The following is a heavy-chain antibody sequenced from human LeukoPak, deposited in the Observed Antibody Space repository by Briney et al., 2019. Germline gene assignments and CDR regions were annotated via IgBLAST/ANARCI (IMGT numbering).Heavy chain of an antibody. Sequence: PSETLFLTCAVSGGSVSNDDFYWVWIRQPPGKGLEWIGSLTYSGRSFSNPSLKSRVTTSVDTSKNQIFLKLSSVTAADTAVYYCAAILTGGKFGYWGQGTLVTVSS. J-gene: IGHJ4*02. D-gene: IGHD3-9*01. CDR3: AAILTGGKFGY. V-gene: IGHV4-39*07. CDR1: GGSVSNDDFY. CDR2: LTYSGRS.